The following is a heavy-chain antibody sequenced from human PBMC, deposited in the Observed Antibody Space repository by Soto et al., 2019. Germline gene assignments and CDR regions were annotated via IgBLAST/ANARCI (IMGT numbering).Heavy chain of an antibody. CDR2: IVVGSGNT. CDR1: GFTFTSSA. D-gene: IGHD3-22*01. J-gene: IGHJ4*02. V-gene: IGHV1-58*01. Sequence: QMQPVQSGPEVKKPGTSVKVSCKASGFTFTSSAVQWVRQARGQRLEWIGWIVVGSGNTNYAQKFQERVTITRDMPTSTVXMELSSLRSEDTAVYYCAAVGAGHYYDSSGSYFDYWGQGTLVTVSS. CDR3: AAVGAGHYYDSSGSYFDY.